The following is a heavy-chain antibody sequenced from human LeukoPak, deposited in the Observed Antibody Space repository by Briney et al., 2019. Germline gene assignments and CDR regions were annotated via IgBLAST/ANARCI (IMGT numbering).Heavy chain of an antibody. CDR2: ISYDGSNK. CDR1: GFTFSSYA. CDR3: ARGGGYCSSTSCPPPDY. V-gene: IGHV3-30-3*01. J-gene: IGHJ4*02. Sequence: GGSLRLSCAASGFTFSSYAMHWVRQAPGKGLAWVAVISYDGSNKYYADSVKGRFTISSDNSKNTLYLQMNSLGAEDTAVYYCARGGGYCSSTSCPPPDYWGQGTLVTVSS. D-gene: IGHD2-2*01.